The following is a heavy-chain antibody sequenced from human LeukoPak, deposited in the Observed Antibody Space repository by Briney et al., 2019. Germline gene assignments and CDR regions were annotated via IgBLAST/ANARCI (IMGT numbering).Heavy chain of an antibody. V-gene: IGHV4-34*01. J-gene: IGHJ4*02. CDR3: ARSPATSWSNFDY. CDR1: GGSFSGYY. Sequence: SETLSLTCAVYGGSFSGYYWSWIRQPPGKGLEWIGEIKYGGSTNYSPSLKSPVTISVDASKNQFSLNVSSVTAADTAVYYCARSPATSWSNFDYWGQGTLVTVSS. D-gene: IGHD2-2*01. CDR2: IKYGGST.